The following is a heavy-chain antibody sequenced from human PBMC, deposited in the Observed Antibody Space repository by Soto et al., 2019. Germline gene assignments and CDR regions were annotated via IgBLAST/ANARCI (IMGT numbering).Heavy chain of an antibody. CDR2: IYYSGHT. CDR1: GGSISSSDYY. CDR3: AGNRGLSAAGTQGWFDP. Sequence: NPSETLSLTCTLSGGSISSSDYYWGWIRQPPGKGLEWIGSIYYSGHTYFNVSLKSRVSISIDTSKHQFSLTLSSMTAADTAIYYCAGNRGLSAAGTQGWFDPWGQGTLVTVSS. V-gene: IGHV4-39*01. D-gene: IGHD6-13*01. J-gene: IGHJ5*02.